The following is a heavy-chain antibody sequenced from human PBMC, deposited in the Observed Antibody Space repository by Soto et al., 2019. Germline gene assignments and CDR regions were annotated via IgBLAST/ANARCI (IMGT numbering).Heavy chain of an antibody. CDR2: IWYDGSNN. CDR3: ARGYYDISTGYYTGIDY. V-gene: IGHV3-33*01. J-gene: IGHJ4*02. Sequence: QVHLVESGGGVVQPGRSLRLSCAASGFLFETYGMHWVRLAPGKGLEWVAVIWYDGSNNYYADSVKGRFTISRDNSKNTLYLQMNSLRAEDTAVYYCARGYYDISTGYYTGIDYWGQGALVTVSS. D-gene: IGHD3-9*01. CDR1: GFLFETYG.